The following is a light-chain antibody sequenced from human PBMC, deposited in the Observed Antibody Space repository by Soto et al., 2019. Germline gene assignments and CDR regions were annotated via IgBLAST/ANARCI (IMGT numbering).Light chain of an antibody. CDR3: AAWGDSLNTWV. J-gene: IGLJ3*02. Sequence: QSVLTQPPSASGTPGQRSTIPCSGRSSNIGSNAVSWYQHSPGTAPKVLIYSDDQRPSGVPDRFSGSKSGTSASLAISGLRAEDEADYFCAAWGDSLNTWVFGGGTKLTVL. CDR2: SDD. V-gene: IGLV1-44*01. CDR1: SSNIGSNA.